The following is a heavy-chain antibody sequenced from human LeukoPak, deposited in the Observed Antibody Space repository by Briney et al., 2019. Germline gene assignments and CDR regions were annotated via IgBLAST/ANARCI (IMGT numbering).Heavy chain of an antibody. CDR2: ISYDGSNK. J-gene: IGHJ4*02. CDR1: GFTFSRYG. V-gene: IGHV3-30*18. Sequence: GGSLRLSCAASGFTFSRYGMHWVRQAPGKGLEGVAVISYDGSNKYYADSVKGRFTISRDNSKNTLYLHMNSLRAEDTAVYYCAKGYYYDSSGSQYYFDYWGQGTLVTVSS. CDR3: AKGYYYDSSGSQYYFDY. D-gene: IGHD3-22*01.